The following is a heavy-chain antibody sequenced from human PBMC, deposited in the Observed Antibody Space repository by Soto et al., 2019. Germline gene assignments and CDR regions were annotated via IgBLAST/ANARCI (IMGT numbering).Heavy chain of an antibody. CDR2: IYYSGST. J-gene: IGHJ2*01. CDR3: ARLTPPESSSWYPAWYFDL. CDR1: GGSISSYY. Sequence: QVQLQESGPVLVKPSETLSLTCTVSGGSISSYYWSWIRQPPGKGQEWIGYIYYSGSTNYNPSLKSRVTISVDTSKNQFSLKLSSVTAADTAVYYCARLTPPESSSWYPAWYFDLWGRGTLVTVSS. D-gene: IGHD6-13*01. V-gene: IGHV4-59*08.